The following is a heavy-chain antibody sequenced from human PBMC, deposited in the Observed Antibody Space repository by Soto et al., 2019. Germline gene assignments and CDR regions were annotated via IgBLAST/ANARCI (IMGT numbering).Heavy chain of an antibody. CDR2: MNPNSGNT. CDR1: GYTFTSYD. CDR3: ARGAYYYDSSGPYFDY. J-gene: IGHJ4*02. D-gene: IGHD3-22*01. V-gene: IGHV1-8*01. Sequence: QVQLVQSGAEVKKPGASVKVSCKASGYTFTSYDINWVRQATGQGLEWMGWMNPNSGNTGYAQKFQGRVTMNRNTSISRAYMELSSLRSEDTAVYYWARGAYYYDSSGPYFDYWGQGTLVTVSS.